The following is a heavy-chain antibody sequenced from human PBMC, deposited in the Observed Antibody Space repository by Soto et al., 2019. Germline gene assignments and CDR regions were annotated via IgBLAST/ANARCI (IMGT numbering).Heavy chain of an antibody. J-gene: IGHJ4*02. Sequence: QVQLVESGGGVVQPGRSLRLSCAASGFTFSSYGMHWVRQAPGKGLEWVAVISYDGSNKYYADSVKGRFTISRDNSKNTLYLQMNSLRAADTAVYYCAKGSTAMTYFDYWGQGPLVTVSS. D-gene: IGHD5-18*01. CDR2: ISYDGSNK. V-gene: IGHV3-30*18. CDR3: AKGSTAMTYFDY. CDR1: GFTFSSYG.